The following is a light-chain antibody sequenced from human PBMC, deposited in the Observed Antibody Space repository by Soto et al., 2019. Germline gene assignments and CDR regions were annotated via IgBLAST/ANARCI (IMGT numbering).Light chain of an antibody. J-gene: IGLJ1*01. CDR3: CSYVGARTYV. CDR2: EGN. V-gene: IGLV2-23*01. Sequence: QSALTQPASVSGSPGQSITISCTGSVSDVGNFGPVSWYQQHPGQVPKLIIYEGNRRPSGVSSRFSGSKSGNTASLTISGLQAEDEADYYCCSYVGARTYVFGTATKLTVL. CDR1: VSDVGNFGP.